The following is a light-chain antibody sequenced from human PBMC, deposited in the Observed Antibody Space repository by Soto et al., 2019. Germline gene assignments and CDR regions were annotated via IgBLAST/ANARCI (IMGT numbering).Light chain of an antibody. CDR3: QQRRNWPPLT. J-gene: IGKJ4*01. CDR1: QSVSSY. V-gene: IGKV3-11*01. Sequence: EIVLTQSPATLSLSPGERATLSCRASQSVSSYLAWYQQKPGQAPRLLIYDASTRATGIPARFSGSGSGTDFTLTISSLEPEDFGVYYCQQRRNWPPLTFGGGTKVEIK. CDR2: DAS.